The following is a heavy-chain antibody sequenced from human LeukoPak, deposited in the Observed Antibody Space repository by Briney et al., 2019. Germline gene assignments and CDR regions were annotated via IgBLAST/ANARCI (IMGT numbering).Heavy chain of an antibody. CDR3: ARSGSTGYSLDY. Sequence: ASVKVSCKASGYSFTGCFIHWVRQAPGQGLEWMGCIDPNSGDTKYAQKFQGRVSMPRDTSTRTACMELSRLRSDDTAVYFCARSGSTGYSLDYWGQGTLVTVSS. D-gene: IGHD3-22*01. V-gene: IGHV1-2*02. J-gene: IGHJ4*02. CDR2: IDPNSGDT. CDR1: GYSFTGCF.